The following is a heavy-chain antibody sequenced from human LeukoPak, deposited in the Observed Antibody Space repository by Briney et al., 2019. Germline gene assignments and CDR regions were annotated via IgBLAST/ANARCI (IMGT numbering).Heavy chain of an antibody. CDR1: GYTFTSYG. CDR2: MNPSSGNT. D-gene: IGHD2-15*01. V-gene: IGHV1-8*03. J-gene: IGHJ4*02. CDR3: ARVDGSPDY. Sequence: ASVKVSCKASGYTFTSYGISWVRQAPGQGLEWMGWMNPSSGNTGYAQKFQGRVTITRDTSTSTAYMELSSLRSEDTAVYYCARVDGSPDYWGQGTLVTVSS.